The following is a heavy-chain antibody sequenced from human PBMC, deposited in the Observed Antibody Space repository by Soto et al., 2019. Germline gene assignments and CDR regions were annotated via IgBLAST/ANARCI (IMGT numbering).Heavy chain of an antibody. J-gene: IGHJ3*02. CDR2: MNPNSGNT. CDR3: ARDILVKCIAARRTLRFGAFDI. D-gene: IGHD6-6*01. V-gene: IGHV1-8*01. CDR1: GYTFTSYD. Sequence: ASVKVSCKASGYTFTSYDINWVRQATGQGLERMGWMNPNSGNTGYAQKFQGRVTMTRNTSISSAYMELSSLRSEDTAVYYCARDILVKCIAARRTLRFGAFDIWGQGTMVTVSS.